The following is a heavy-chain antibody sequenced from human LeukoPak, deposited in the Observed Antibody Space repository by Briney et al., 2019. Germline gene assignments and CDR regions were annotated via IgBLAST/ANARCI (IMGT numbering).Heavy chain of an antibody. CDR3: AKNPGYSSGWYNDY. CDR1: GFTFSTYA. D-gene: IGHD6-19*01. J-gene: IGHJ4*02. CDR2: ISGSGDNT. Sequence: GGSLRLSCAASGFTFSTYAMTWVRQAPGKGLEWVSAISGSGDNTYYGDSVKGRFTISRDNSKNTLYLQMNALRAEDTAIYYCAKNPGYSSGWYNDYWGRGTLVTVSS. V-gene: IGHV3-23*01.